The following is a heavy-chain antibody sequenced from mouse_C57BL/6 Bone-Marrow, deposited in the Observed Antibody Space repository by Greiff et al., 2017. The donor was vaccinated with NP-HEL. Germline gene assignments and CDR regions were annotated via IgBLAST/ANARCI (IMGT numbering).Heavy chain of an antibody. CDR2: IWRGGST. CDR1: GFSLTSYG. V-gene: IGHV2-5*01. J-gene: IGHJ4*01. CDR3: AKPSFTPYYAMDY. Sequence: QVQLQQSGPGLVQPSQSLSITCTVSGFSLTSYGVHWVRQSPGKGLEWLGVIWRGGSTDYNAAFMSRLSITKDNSKSQVFFKMNSLQADDTAIYYCAKPSFTPYYAMDYWGQGTSVTVSS.